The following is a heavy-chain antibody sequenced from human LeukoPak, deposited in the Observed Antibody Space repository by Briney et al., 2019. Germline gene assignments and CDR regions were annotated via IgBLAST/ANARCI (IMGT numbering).Heavy chain of an antibody. J-gene: IGHJ4*02. CDR2: FDPEDGEI. CDR1: RNTLTELS. CDR3: ATIGGVTPDY. Sequence: ASVKVSCKVSRNTLTELSIHWVRQAPGEGLEWMGGFDPEDGEIIYAQNLEGRVIMTEDTSRDTAYMELSSLRSEDTAVYYCATIGGVTPDYWGQGTQVTVSS. V-gene: IGHV1-24*01. D-gene: IGHD3-16*01.